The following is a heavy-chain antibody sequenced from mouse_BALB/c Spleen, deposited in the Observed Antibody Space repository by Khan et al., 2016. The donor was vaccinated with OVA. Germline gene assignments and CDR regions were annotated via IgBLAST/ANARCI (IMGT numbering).Heavy chain of an antibody. CDR2: ISYSGST. Sequence: EVKLLESGPGLVKPSQSLSLTCTVTGYSITSDYAWNWIRQFPGNKLEWMGYISYSGSTSYNPSLKSRISITRDTSKNQFFLQLNSVTTEDKATYYCARSIMANWGQGTTLTVSS. CDR1: GYSITSDYA. V-gene: IGHV3-2*02. J-gene: IGHJ2*01. CDR3: ARSIMAN.